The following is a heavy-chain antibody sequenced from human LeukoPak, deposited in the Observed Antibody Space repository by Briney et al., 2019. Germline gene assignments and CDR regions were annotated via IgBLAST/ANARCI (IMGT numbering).Heavy chain of an antibody. CDR1: GFAFNNYA. CDR3: ARDQPGTYTLSGA. V-gene: IGHV3-30-3*01. Sequence: GGSLRLSCAASGFAFNNYAMHWVRQAPGKGLEWVAFISYDGSDIYYADSVKGRFTISRDNSKNTLYLQMNSLRVEDTAVYFCARDQPGTYTLSGAWGQGALVTVSS. J-gene: IGHJ5*02. CDR2: ISYDGSDI. D-gene: IGHD1-14*01.